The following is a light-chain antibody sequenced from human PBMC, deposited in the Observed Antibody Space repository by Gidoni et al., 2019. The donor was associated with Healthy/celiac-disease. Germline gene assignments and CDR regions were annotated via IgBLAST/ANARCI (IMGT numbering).Light chain of an antibody. CDR3: SSYTSSSTLESV. Sequence: QSALTQPASVSGSPGQSITISCTGTSSDVGGYNYVSWYQQHPGKAPKLMISDVSNRPSGVSNRFSGSKSGNTASLTISGLQAEDEADYYCSSYTSSSTLESVFGGGTKLTVL. V-gene: IGLV2-14*01. CDR1: SSDVGGYNY. J-gene: IGLJ3*02. CDR2: DVS.